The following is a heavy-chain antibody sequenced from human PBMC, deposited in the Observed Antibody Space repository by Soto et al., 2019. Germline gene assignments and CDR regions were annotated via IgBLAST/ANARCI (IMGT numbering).Heavy chain of an antibody. D-gene: IGHD3-16*02. V-gene: IGHV4-38-2*01. J-gene: IGHJ4*02. CDR2: VYHSVSP. CDR1: GYSISSGYY. CDR3: ARGGGISAHDDY. Sequence: PSETLSLTCAVSGYSISSGYYWGWIRQPPGKGLEWIGSVYHSVSPYYNPSLKSRVTISVDTSKNQFSLKLSSVTAADTAVYYCARGGGISAHDDYWGQGTLVTVSS.